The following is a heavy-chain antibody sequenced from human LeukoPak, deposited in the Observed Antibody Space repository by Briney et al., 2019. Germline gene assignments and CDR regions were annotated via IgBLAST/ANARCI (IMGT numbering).Heavy chain of an antibody. CDR2: ISGSGGST. V-gene: IGHV3-23*01. CDR1: GFTFSSYA. J-gene: IGHJ2*01. CDR3: TKPQWYFGL. Sequence: EGSLRLSCAASGFTFSSYAMSWVRQAPGKGLEWVSAISGSGGSTNYADSVKGRFTISRDNSKNTLYLQMNSLRAEDTAVYYCTKPQWYFGLWGRGTLVTVSS.